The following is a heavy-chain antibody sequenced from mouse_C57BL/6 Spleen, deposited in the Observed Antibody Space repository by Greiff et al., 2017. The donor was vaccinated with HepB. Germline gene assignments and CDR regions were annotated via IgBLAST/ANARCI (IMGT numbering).Heavy chain of an antibody. V-gene: IGHV1-80*01. D-gene: IGHD1-1*01. J-gene: IGHJ1*03. CDR3: ARARSSPWYFDV. CDR2: IYPGDGDT. Sequence: QVQLQQSGAELVKPGASVKISCKASGYAFSSYWMNWVKQRPGKGLEWIGQIYPGDGDTNYNGKFKGKATLTADKSSGTAYMQRSSLTSEDSAVYFCARARSSPWYFDVWGTGTTVTVSS. CDR1: GYAFSSYW.